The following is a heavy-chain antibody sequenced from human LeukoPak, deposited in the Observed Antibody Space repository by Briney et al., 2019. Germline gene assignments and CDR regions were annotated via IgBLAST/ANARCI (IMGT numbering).Heavy chain of an antibody. V-gene: IGHV4-59*01. Sequence: SETLSLTCTVSGGSISSYYWSWIRQPPEKGLEWIGYIYYSGSTNYNPSPKSRVTISVDTSKNQFTLKLSSVTAADTAVYYCARAWYCSSTSCLDFDYWGQGTLVTVSS. CDR3: ARAWYCSSTSCLDFDY. D-gene: IGHD2-2*01. CDR1: GGSISSYY. CDR2: IYYSGST. J-gene: IGHJ4*02.